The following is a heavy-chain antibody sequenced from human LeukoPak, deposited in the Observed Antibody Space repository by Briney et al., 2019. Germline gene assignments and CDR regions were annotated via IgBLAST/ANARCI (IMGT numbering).Heavy chain of an antibody. CDR1: VFAFDYYW. V-gene: IGHV3-74*01. Sequence: GGSLRLSCPASVFAFDYYWMNWVRQAPGKRLVGVSRIHSYGGVTRYADSVKGRLTISRDNAKNKVYLQMNDLTVEDRGVSYCSRELVGATKFAHRGMDAWGQGTTVTVSS. CDR2: IHSYGGVT. D-gene: IGHD1-26*01. J-gene: IGHJ6*02. CDR3: SRELVGATKFAHRGMDA.